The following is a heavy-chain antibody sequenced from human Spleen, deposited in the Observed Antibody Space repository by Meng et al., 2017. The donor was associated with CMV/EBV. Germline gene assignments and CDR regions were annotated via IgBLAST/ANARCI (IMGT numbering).Heavy chain of an antibody. CDR2: INHSGST. J-gene: IGHJ4*02. CDR1: GGSFSGYY. V-gene: IGHV4-34*01. Sequence: GSLRLSCDVYGGSFSGYYWSWIRQPPGKGLEWIAEINHSGSTNYNPSLKSRVTISVDTSKNQFSLKLRSVTAADTAVYYCARPRYTTSSPFDYWGQGILVTVSS. CDR3: ARPRYTTSSPFDY. D-gene: IGHD6-6*01.